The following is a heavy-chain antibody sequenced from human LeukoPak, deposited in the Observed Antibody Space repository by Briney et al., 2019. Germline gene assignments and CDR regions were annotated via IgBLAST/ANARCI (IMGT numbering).Heavy chain of an antibody. CDR2: IYYSGST. CDR1: GGSISSYY. J-gene: IGHJ6*02. Sequence: SETLSLTCTVSGGSISSYYWSWIRQPPGKGLEWIGYIYYSGSTDYNPSLKSRVTISVDTSKNQFSLKLSSVTAADTAVYYCARVECSSTSCFRGDGMDVWGQGTTVTVSS. V-gene: IGHV4-59*08. D-gene: IGHD2-2*01. CDR3: ARVECSSTSCFRGDGMDV.